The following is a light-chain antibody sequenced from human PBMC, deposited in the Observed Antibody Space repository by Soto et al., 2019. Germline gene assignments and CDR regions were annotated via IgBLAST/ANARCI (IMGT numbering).Light chain of an antibody. CDR3: QHYKGAST. V-gene: IGKV1-27*01. CDR1: QGITNY. CDR2: AAS. Sequence: DIQMTQSPSSLSASVGDTVTVTCRASQGITNYLAWYQQKPGKVPKLLIYAASTLESGVPSRFSGSGSGTDFTLTISSLQPEDVATYYCQHYKGASTFGQGTRLEIK. J-gene: IGKJ5*01.